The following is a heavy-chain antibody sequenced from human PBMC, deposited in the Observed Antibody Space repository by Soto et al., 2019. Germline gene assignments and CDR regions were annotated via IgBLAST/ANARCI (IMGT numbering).Heavy chain of an antibody. D-gene: IGHD3-22*01. CDR3: ARGDYDSGGYGEVFDP. J-gene: IGHJ5*02. CDR2: INHSGST. CDR1: GGSFSGYY. Sequence: QVHLQQWGAGLLKPSETLSLTCAVYGGSFSGYYWSWIRQPPGKGLEWIGEINHSGSTNYNPSLKSRVTMLVDTSKNQLSLKLSSVTAADTAVYYCARGDYDSGGYGEVFDPWGQGTLVTVSS. V-gene: IGHV4-34*01.